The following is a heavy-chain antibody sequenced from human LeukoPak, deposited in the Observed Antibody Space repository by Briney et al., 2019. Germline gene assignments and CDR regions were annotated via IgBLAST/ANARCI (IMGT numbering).Heavy chain of an antibody. D-gene: IGHD5-18*01. V-gene: IGHV4-59*01. J-gene: IGHJ5*02. CDR1: GGSISSYY. Sequence: SETLSLTCTVSGGSISSYYWSWIRQPPGKGLGWIGYIYYSGSTNYNPSLKSRVTISVDTSKNQFSLKLSSVTAADTAVYYCARESRYSYGYWFDPWGQGTLVTVSS. CDR2: IYYSGST. CDR3: ARESRYSYGYWFDP.